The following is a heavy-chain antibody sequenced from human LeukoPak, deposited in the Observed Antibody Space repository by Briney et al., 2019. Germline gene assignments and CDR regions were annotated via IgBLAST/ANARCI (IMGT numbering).Heavy chain of an antibody. CDR2: TYYRSKWYN. D-gene: IGHD3-16*01. Sequence: SQTLSLTCAISGDSVSSNSAAWNWIRQSPSRGLEWLGRTYYRSKWYNDYAVSVKSRITINPDTSKNQFSLQLNSVTPEDTAVYYCASEAITFGGVGPWGWFDPWGQGTLVTVSS. CDR1: GDSVSSNSAA. J-gene: IGHJ5*02. CDR3: ASEAITFGGVGPWGWFDP. V-gene: IGHV6-1*01.